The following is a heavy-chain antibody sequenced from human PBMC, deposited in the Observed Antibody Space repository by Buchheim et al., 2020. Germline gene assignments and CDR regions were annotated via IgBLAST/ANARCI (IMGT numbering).Heavy chain of an antibody. Sequence: QVQLRESGPGLLKPSGTLSLTCAVSGDSISNGHWWTWVRQPPGKGPEWIGEVHQSGSTNSNPSLKSRVTISVDKSKNKFYLNLSSVTAADTAVYYCARVAPYYDFWSGYSGFDYWGQGTL. CDR2: VHQSGST. V-gene: IGHV4-4*02. D-gene: IGHD3-3*01. CDR3: ARVAPYYDFWSGYSGFDY. CDR1: GDSISNGHW. J-gene: IGHJ4*02.